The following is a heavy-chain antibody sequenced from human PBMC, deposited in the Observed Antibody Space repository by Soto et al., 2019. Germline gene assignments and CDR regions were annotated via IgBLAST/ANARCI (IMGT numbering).Heavy chain of an antibody. CDR2: TYYRSKWYN. CDR1: GDSVSSNSAA. J-gene: IGHJ4*02. V-gene: IGHV6-1*01. D-gene: IGHD6-19*01. Sequence: AQTLSLTCAISGDSVSSNSAAWNWIRQSPSRGLEWLGRTYYRSKWYNDYAVSVKSRITINPDTSKNQFSLQLNSVTPEDTAVYYCARAKYSSGWYRISYYFDYWGQGTLVTSPQ. CDR3: ARAKYSSGWYRISYYFDY.